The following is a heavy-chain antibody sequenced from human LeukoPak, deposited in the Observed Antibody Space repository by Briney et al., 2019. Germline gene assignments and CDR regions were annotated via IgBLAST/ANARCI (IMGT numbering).Heavy chain of an antibody. D-gene: IGHD6-19*01. V-gene: IGHV3-30*04. J-gene: IGHJ4*02. CDR2: ISYDGSNK. CDR1: GFTFSSYA. CDR3: ARVSRVIAVAGLFDY. Sequence: GGSLRLSCAASGFTFSSYAMHWVREAPGKGLEWVAVISYDGSNKYYADSVKGRFTISRDNSKNTLYLQMNSLRAEDTAVYYCARVSRVIAVAGLFDYWGQGTLVTVSS.